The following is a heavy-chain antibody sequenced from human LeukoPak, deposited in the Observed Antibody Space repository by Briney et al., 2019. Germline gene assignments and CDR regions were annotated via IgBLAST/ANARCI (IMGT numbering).Heavy chain of an antibody. D-gene: IGHD3-22*01. CDR3: AREGDDSSGAYPYFDY. V-gene: IGHV4-34*01. J-gene: IGHJ4*02. CDR1: GGSFSGYY. Sequence: SETLSLTCAVYGGSFSGYYWSWIRQPPGKGLEWIGEINHSGSTNYNPSLKSRATISVDTSKNQFSLKLSSVTAADTAVYYCAREGDDSSGAYPYFDYWGQGTLVTVSS. CDR2: INHSGST.